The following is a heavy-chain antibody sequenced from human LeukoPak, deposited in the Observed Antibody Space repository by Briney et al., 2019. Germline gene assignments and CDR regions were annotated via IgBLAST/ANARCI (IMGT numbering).Heavy chain of an antibody. J-gene: IGHJ5*02. CDR3: ARDYSGSYNH. V-gene: IGHV1-2*06. CDR1: GYTFTDYY. CDR2: IHPNNGDT. D-gene: IGHD1-26*01. Sequence: SVSVSCKASGYTFTDYYIHWVRQAPGQGLEWMGLIHPNNGDTYFAQKFRGRVTMTRDTSISTTYMELNRLTSDDTAVYYCARDYSGSYNHWGQGSLVTISS.